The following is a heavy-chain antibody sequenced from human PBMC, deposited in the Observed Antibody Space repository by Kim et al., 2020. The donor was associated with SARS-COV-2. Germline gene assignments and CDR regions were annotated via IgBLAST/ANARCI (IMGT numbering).Heavy chain of an antibody. V-gene: IGHV4-34*01. D-gene: IGHD5-18*01. CDR3: ARGRAGVVPAPVLGLGPFYEYYILDV. Sequence: SETLSLTCAVYGGSFSGYSWTWLRQPPGKGLEWIGEIDHSGSTKYAPSLHSRVSISLDTSKNQFSLRLRSLTAADTAVYYCARGRAGVVPAPVLGLGPFYEYYILDVWGRGTTVTVSS. CDR2: IDHSGST. CDR1: GGSFSGYS. J-gene: IGHJ6*02.